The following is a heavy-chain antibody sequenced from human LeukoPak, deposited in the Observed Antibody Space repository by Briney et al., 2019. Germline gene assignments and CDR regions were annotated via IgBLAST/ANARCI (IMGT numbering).Heavy chain of an antibody. D-gene: IGHD1-14*01. J-gene: IGHJ6*03. CDR1: GDSISSGSYY. Sequence: SETLSLTCTVSGDSISSGSYYWSWIRQPAGKGLEWIGRIYTSGSTNYNPSLKSRVTISVDTSKNQFSLKLSSVTAADTAVYYCARVPGTPHDYYMDVWGKGTTVTVSS. CDR2: IYTSGST. V-gene: IGHV4-61*02. CDR3: ARVPGTPHDYYMDV.